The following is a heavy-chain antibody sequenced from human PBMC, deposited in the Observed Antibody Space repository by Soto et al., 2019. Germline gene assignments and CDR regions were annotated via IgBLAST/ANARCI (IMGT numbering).Heavy chain of an antibody. D-gene: IGHD1-26*01. CDR2: ISYDGSNT. J-gene: IGHJ4*02. CDR3: AKEGGLSGSYYISSSYYFDY. V-gene: IGHV3-30*18. CDR1: GFTFSSYG. Sequence: QVQLVESGGGVVQPGRSLRLSCAASGFTFSSYGMHWVRQAPGKGLVWVAIISYDGSNTYYADSVQGRFTISRDNSKNTLYLQMNSLRAEDTSVYYCAKEGGLSGSYYISSSYYFDYWGQGTLVTVSS.